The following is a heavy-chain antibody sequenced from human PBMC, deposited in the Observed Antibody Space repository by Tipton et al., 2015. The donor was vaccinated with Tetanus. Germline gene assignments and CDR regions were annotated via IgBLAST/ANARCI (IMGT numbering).Heavy chain of an antibody. CDR3: ARHQSGYFTPFDY. CDR2: IYESGDT. CDR1: GGSICGGTFY. V-gene: IGHV4-39*01. J-gene: IGHJ4*02. D-gene: IGHD3-3*01. Sequence: TLSLTCTVSGGSICGGTFYWGWIRQPPGKGLEWIGGIYESGDTYYIPSLKSRVTISVDTSKNQFSLNLNSMAAADTGVYYCARHQSGYFTPFDYWGQGNLVTVSS.